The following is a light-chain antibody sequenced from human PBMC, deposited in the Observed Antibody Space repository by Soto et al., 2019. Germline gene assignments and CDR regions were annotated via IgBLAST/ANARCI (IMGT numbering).Light chain of an antibody. CDR1: QSVSSN. CDR3: QQYNDWPPGYT. Sequence: EIVMTQSPATLSVSPGERATLHCRASQSVSSNLGWYQHKPGQAPRLLIYGASTRATGIPARFSGSGSGTDFTLPISGLQSEDFAVYYCQQYNDWPPGYTFGQGTKVEIK. J-gene: IGKJ2*01. CDR2: GAS. V-gene: IGKV3-15*01.